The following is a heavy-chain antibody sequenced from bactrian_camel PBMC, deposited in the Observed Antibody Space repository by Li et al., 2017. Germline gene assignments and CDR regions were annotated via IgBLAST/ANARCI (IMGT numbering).Heavy chain of an antibody. D-gene: IGHD5*01. CDR1: GDTGCRGM. CDR2: HTTAGSI. Sequence: HVQLVESGGGSVQAGGSLRLACTASGDTGCRGMMCWYRRAPGKEREFVSCHTTAGSISYSDSVKGRFTSSRDDARNTAYLQMNNLKPEDTGTYICKRVGQEYRCLGIHYWGQGTQVTVSS. V-gene: IGHV3S53*01. CDR3: KRVGQEYRCLGIHY. J-gene: IGHJ4*01.